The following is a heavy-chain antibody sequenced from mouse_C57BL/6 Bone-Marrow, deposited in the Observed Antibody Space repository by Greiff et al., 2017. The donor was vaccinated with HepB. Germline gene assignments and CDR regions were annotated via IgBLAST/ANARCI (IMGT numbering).Heavy chain of an antibody. V-gene: IGHV8-8*01. J-gene: IGHJ3*01. D-gene: IGHD2-2*01. CDR1: GFSLSTFGMG. CDR3: ARIYYGYDGGFAY. CDR2: IWWDDDK. Sequence: QVTLKESGPGILQPSQSLSLTCSFSGFSLSTFGMGVGWIRQPSGKGLEWLAYIWWDDDKYYNPALKSRLTISKDTSKNQVFLKIANVDTADTATYYCARIYYGYDGGFAYWGQGTLVTVSA.